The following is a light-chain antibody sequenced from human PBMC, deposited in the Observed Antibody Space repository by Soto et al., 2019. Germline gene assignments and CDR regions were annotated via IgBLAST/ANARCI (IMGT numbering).Light chain of an antibody. Sequence: QSALAQPASVTGSPGQSITISCTGSSNDVGGYNNVSWYQQHPGQAPKLIIYEVSDRPSGVSPRFSGSKSGNTASLTISGLQVEDEADYFCTSYTSTIPYVFGSGTKVTVL. CDR3: TSYTSTIPYV. J-gene: IGLJ1*01. CDR1: SNDVGGYNN. V-gene: IGLV2-14*01. CDR2: EVS.